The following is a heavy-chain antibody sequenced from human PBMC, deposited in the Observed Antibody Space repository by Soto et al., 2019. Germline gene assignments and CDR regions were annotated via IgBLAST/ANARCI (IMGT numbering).Heavy chain of an antibody. CDR1: GFTFDDYA. CDR2: ISWNSGSI. V-gene: IGHV3-9*01. J-gene: IGHJ4*02. CDR3: AKDGGYYDSSGYYYFDY. D-gene: IGHD3-22*01. Sequence: EVQLVESGGGLVQPGGSLRLSCAASGFTFDDYAMHWVRQAPGKGLEWVSGISWNSGSIGYADSVKGRFTISRDNAKNSLYLQMNSLRAEDTALYYCAKDGGYYDSSGYYYFDYWGQGTLVTVSS.